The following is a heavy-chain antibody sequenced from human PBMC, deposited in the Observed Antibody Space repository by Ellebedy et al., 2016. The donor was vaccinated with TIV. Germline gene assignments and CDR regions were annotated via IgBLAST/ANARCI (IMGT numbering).Heavy chain of an antibody. V-gene: IGHV3-23*01. Sequence: GESLKISCAASGFTVSSNYMSWVRQAPGKGLEWVSGISDSGDSTYYADSVKGRFTISRDNSKNTLYLQMDSLRVEDTAIYYCAKDTAPYYGLFDYWGQGTLVTLSS. CDR2: ISDSGDST. J-gene: IGHJ4*02. D-gene: IGHD3-3*01. CDR1: GFTVSSNY. CDR3: AKDTAPYYGLFDY.